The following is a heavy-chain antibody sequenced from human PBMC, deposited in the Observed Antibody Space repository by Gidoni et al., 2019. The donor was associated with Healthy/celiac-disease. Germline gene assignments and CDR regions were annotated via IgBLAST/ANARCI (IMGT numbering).Heavy chain of an antibody. CDR3: ATSPFDSGSYDY. CDR2: INAGNGNT. CDR1: GYPFTSYA. J-gene: IGHJ4*02. D-gene: IGHD1-26*01. V-gene: IGHV1-3*01. Sequence: QVQLVQSGAEVKKPGASVKVSCKASGYPFTSYAIHWVRQAPGQRLEWMGWINAGNGNTKYSQKFQGRVTITRDTSASTAYMELSSLRSEDTAVYYCATSPFDSGSYDYWGQGTLVTVSS.